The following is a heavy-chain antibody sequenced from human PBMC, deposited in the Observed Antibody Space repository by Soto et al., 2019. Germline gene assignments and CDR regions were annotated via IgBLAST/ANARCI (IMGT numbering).Heavy chain of an antibody. CDR3: ARLLYSSAGLVRNNWFDP. V-gene: IGHV5-10-1*01. D-gene: IGHD6-13*01. CDR2: IDPSDSYT. J-gene: IGHJ5*02. CDR1: GYSFTSYW. Sequence: GESLKISCKGSGYSFTSYWISWVRQMPGKGLEWMGRIDPSDSYTNYSPSFQGHVTISADKSISTAYLQWSSLKASDTAMYYCARLLYSSAGLVRNNWFDPWGQGTLVTV.